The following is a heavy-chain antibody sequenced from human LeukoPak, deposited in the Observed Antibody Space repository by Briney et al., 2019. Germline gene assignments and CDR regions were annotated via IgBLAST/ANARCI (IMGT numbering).Heavy chain of an antibody. CDR1: GYTFTSYD. Sequence: GASVKVSCKASGYTFTSYDINWVRQATGQGLEWMGWISAYNGNTNYAQKLQGRVTMTTDTSTSTAYMELRSLRSDDTAVYYCARGDKWFGELPSFNWGQGTLVTVSS. J-gene: IGHJ4*02. CDR3: ARGDKWFGELPSFN. CDR2: ISAYNGNT. V-gene: IGHV1-18*01. D-gene: IGHD3-10*01.